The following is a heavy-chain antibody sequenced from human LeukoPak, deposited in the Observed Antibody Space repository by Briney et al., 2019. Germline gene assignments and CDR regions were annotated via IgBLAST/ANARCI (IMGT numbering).Heavy chain of an antibody. J-gene: IGHJ4*02. CDR1: GFTVSSNY. Sequence: PGGSLRLSCAASGFTVSSNYMSWVRQAPGKGLEWVSVIYSGGSTYYADSVKGRFTISRDNSKNTLYLQMNSLRAEDTAVYYCAREWDDSSGYYFDYWGQGTLVTVSS. D-gene: IGHD3-22*01. CDR2: IYSGGST. CDR3: AREWDDSSGYYFDY. V-gene: IGHV3-53*01.